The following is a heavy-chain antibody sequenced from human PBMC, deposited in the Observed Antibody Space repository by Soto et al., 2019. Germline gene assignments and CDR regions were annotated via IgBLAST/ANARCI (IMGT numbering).Heavy chain of an antibody. V-gene: IGHV4-30-4*01. CDR3: AREVNVVALSDAFDI. D-gene: IGHD2-8*01. CDR2: ISNRGTP. J-gene: IGHJ3*02. CDR1: GDSISSDNYF. Sequence: QVQLQESGPGLVKPSQTLSLICTVSGDSISSDNYFWSWIRQPPGQVLEWIGYISNRGTPYYNPSLKSRVTISLDTSKNRFSLCMYSVTAADTAVYYCAREVNVVALSDAFDIWGQGTMVTVSS.